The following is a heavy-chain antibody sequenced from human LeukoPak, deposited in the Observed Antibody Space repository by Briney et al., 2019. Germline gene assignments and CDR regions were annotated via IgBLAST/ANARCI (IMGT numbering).Heavy chain of an antibody. Sequence: PGGSLRLSCAASGFTCSSYAMGWVRQAPGKGLEWVSAISGSGGSTYYADSVKGRFTISRDNSKKTLYMQMNSLRAEDTAVYYCAKGVAGRHYYYMDVWGKGTTVTVSS. CDR3: AKGVAGRHYYYMDV. J-gene: IGHJ6*03. CDR2: ISGSGGST. CDR1: GFTCSSYA. D-gene: IGHD3-10*01. V-gene: IGHV3-23*01.